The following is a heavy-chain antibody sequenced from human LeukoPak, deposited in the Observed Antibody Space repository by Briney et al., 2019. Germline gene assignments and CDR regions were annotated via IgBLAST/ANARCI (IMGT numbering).Heavy chain of an antibody. Sequence: GRSLRLSCAASGFTFSSYAMHWVRQAPGKGLEWVAVISYDGSNKYYADSVKGRFTISRDNSKNTLYLQMNSLRAGDTAVYYCVTDGGPNYYDTFDYWGQGTLVTVSS. J-gene: IGHJ4*02. D-gene: IGHD3-22*01. CDR2: ISYDGSNK. CDR3: VTDGGPNYYDTFDY. V-gene: IGHV3-30-3*01. CDR1: GFTFSSYA.